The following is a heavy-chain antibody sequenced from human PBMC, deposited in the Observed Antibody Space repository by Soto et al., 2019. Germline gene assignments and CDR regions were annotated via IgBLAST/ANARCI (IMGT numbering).Heavy chain of an antibody. D-gene: IGHD6-13*01. CDR2: IYYSGKA. Sequence: SETLSLTCTVSGCSISSSRFYWGWHRQPPGKWLEWIGSIYYSGKAYYNPSLKSRVAVSVDTSKNLFSLKVTSVTATDTAVYYRARHKDTSSRYLLPDFWGQGTLVTVSS. J-gene: IGHJ4*02. V-gene: IGHV4-39*01. CDR1: GCSISSSRFY. CDR3: ARHKDTSSRYLLPDF.